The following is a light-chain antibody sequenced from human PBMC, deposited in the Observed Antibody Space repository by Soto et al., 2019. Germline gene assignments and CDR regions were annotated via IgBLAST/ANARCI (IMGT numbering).Light chain of an antibody. CDR1: QSVTSGF. J-gene: IGKJ3*01. Sequence: EVVLTQSPGTLSLSPGERATLSCRASQSVTSGFLAWYQQKPGQAPRLLIYAASNRATGIPDRFSGSGSGTDFTLTISRLEPEDFAVYYCQQYGSSPSTFGPGTKVDIK. CDR3: QQYGSSPST. CDR2: AAS. V-gene: IGKV3-20*01.